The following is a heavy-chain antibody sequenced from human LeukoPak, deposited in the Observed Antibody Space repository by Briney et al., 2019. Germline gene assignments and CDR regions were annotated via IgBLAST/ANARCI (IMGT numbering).Heavy chain of an antibody. Sequence: GGSLRLSCSASGFTFSSYAMHWGRQAPGKGLEYVSAISSNGGSTYYADSVKGRFTISRDNSKNTLYLQMSSLRAEDTAVYYCVKGGSLIQLPYPFDYWGQGTLVTVSS. D-gene: IGHD5-18*01. CDR2: ISSNGGST. CDR3: VKGGSLIQLPYPFDY. J-gene: IGHJ4*02. V-gene: IGHV3-64D*06. CDR1: GFTFSSYA.